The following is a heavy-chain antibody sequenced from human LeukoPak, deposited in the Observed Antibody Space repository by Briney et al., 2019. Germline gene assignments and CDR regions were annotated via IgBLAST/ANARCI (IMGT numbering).Heavy chain of an antibody. CDR1: GFTFSDYS. CDR3: ARDYKYAFDN. CDR2: IGIDSGNT. Sequence: GGSLRLSCAASGFTFSDYSMNWIRQAPGKGLEWISYIGIDSGNTNYADSVKGRFTISGDKAKNSLYLQMNSLRVEDTAVYYCARDYKYAFDNWGQGTLVTVSS. D-gene: IGHD5-24*01. V-gene: IGHV3-11*06. J-gene: IGHJ4*02.